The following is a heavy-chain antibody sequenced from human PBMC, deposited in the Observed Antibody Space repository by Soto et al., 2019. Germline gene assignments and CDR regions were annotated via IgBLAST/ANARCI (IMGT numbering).Heavy chain of an antibody. D-gene: IGHD2-2*01. CDR1: GYSFTSYW. V-gene: IGHV5-51*01. Sequence: GESLKISCKGSGYSFTSYWIGWVRQMPGKGLEWMGIIYPGDSDTRYSPSFQGQVTISADKSISTAYLQWSSLKASDTAMYYCARRYCSSTSCPNFDYSGQGTLVTVSS. CDR3: ARRYCSSTSCPNFDY. J-gene: IGHJ4*02. CDR2: IYPGDSDT.